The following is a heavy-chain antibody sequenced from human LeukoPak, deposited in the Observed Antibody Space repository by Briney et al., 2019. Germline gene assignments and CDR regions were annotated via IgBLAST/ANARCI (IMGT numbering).Heavy chain of an antibody. D-gene: IGHD1-1*01. CDR2: IRQDGNET. J-gene: IGHJ3*02. Sequence: GGSLRLSCVASDFTFSSYSMSWVRQAPGKGLEWVANIRQDGNETYYVDSVKGRFTISRDNAKNSLYLQMNSLRAEDTAVYFCTRDSPERLFAFDIWGQETMVSVSS. CDR3: TRDSPERLFAFDI. V-gene: IGHV3-7*01. CDR1: DFTFSSYS.